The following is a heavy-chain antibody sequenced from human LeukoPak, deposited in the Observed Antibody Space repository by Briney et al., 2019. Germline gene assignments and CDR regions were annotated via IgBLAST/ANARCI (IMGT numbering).Heavy chain of an antibody. CDR1: GGSISSGSYY. J-gene: IGHJ4*02. V-gene: IGHV4-39*01. Sequence: PSETLSLTCTVSGGSISSGSYYWGWIRQPPGKGLEWIVNIYYSGSTYYNPSLMIRVPISVHTSKTHFSLKLSSVTAADTAVYYCARHRGDYYDSSGSFDYWGQGTLVTVSS. CDR3: ARHRGDYYDSSGSFDY. D-gene: IGHD3-22*01. CDR2: IYYSGST.